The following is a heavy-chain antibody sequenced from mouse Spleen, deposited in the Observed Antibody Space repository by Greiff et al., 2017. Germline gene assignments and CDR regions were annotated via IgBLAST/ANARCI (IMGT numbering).Heavy chain of an antibody. Sequence: QVQLKESGAELVKPGASVKMSCKASGYTFTSYWITWVKQRPGQGLEWIGDIYPGSGSTNYNEKFKSKATLTVDTSSSTAYMQLSSLTSEDSAVYYCARSRIWFAYWGQGTLVTVSA. CDR2: IYPGSGST. V-gene: IGHV1-55*01. CDR3: ARSRIWFAY. J-gene: IGHJ3*01. CDR1: GYTFTSYW.